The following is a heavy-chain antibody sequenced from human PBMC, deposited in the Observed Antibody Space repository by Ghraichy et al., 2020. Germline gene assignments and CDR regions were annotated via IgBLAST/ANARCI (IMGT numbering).Heavy chain of an antibody. V-gene: IGHV4-59*01. D-gene: IGHD2-2*01. Sequence: SETLSLTCTVSGGSNSSYYWSWIRQPPGKGLEWIGYIYYSGSTNYNPSLKSRVTISVDTSKNQFSLKLSSVTAADTAGYYCARVNGFYCSSTSCQNYYYYYGMDVWGQGTTVTVSS. CDR3: ARVNGFYCSSTSCQNYYYYYGMDV. CDR1: GGSNSSYY. J-gene: IGHJ6*02. CDR2: IYYSGST.